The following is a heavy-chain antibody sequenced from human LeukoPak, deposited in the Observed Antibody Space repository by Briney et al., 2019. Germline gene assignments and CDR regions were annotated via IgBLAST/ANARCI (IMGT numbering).Heavy chain of an antibody. Sequence: GGSLRLSCAASGFTFDDYGMSWVRQAPGEGLEWVSRINWNGGSTGYADSVKGRFTISRDNAKNSLYLQMNSLRAEDTALYYCARTGIAAGVGYFDYWGQGTLVTVSS. J-gene: IGHJ4*02. V-gene: IGHV3-20*04. CDR3: ARTGIAAGVGYFDY. CDR2: INWNGGST. D-gene: IGHD6-13*01. CDR1: GFTFDDYG.